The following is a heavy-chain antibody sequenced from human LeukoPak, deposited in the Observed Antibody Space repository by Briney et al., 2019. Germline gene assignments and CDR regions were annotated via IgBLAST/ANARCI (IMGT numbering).Heavy chain of an antibody. D-gene: IGHD5-12*01. CDR1: GFTFSGSA. CDR2: IRSKANSYAT. CDR3: TRDGRGRGYAFDY. J-gene: IGHJ4*02. Sequence: PGGSLRLSCAASGFTFSGSAMHWVRQASGKGLEWVGRIRSKANSYATAYAASVKGRFTISRDDSKDTAYLQMNSLKTEDTAVYYCTRDGRGRGYAFDYWGQGTLVTVSS. V-gene: IGHV3-73*01.